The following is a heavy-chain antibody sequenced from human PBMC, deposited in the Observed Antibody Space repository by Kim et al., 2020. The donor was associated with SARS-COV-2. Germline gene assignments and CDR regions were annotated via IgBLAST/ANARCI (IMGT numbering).Heavy chain of an antibody. V-gene: IGHV3-23*01. CDR1: GFTFSTYA. D-gene: IGHD2-15*01. CDR2: ISGDGTST. J-gene: IGHJ4*02. Sequence: GGSLRLSCTGAGFTFSTYAMSWVRQSPGKGLEWVSAISGDGTSTYYGESAKGRFTISRDNSKDTLYLQMNSLRAEDTAVYYCAKGMGGDCNSASCYSRLLDHWGQGTLVTVSS. CDR3: AKGMGGDCNSASCYSRLLDH.